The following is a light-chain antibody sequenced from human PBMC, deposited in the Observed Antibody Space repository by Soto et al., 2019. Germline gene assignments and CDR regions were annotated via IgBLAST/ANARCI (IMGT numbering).Light chain of an antibody. Sequence: EIVMTQSPATLSASPGERATLSCRASQSVSNNLAWYHQKPGQAPRLLIYGASTRATGIPARFSGSGSGTEFTLTSSSLQPEDFAVYYCQQDNNWWTFGQGTKVEIK. CDR2: GAS. CDR3: QQDNNWWT. J-gene: IGKJ1*01. V-gene: IGKV3-15*01. CDR1: QSVSNN.